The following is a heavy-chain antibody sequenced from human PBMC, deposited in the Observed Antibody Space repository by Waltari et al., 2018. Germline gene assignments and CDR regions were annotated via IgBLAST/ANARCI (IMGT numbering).Heavy chain of an antibody. CDR3: ARVHYDYGDEFDY. CDR1: GYTFTSYD. J-gene: IGHJ4*02. D-gene: IGHD4-17*01. CDR2: MNPTSGNT. V-gene: IGHV1-8*01. Sequence: QVQLVQSGAEVKKPGASVKVSCKASGYTFTSYDITWVRQATGQGLEWMGWMNPTSGNTGCPQKFQGRVTMTRNTSISTAYMELSSLRSEDTAVYYCARVHYDYGDEFDYWGQGTLVTVSS.